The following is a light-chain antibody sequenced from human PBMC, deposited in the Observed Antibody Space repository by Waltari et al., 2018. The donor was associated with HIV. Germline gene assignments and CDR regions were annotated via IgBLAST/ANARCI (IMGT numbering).Light chain of an antibody. J-gene: IGLJ3*02. CDR3: CSYAGSYTPWV. Sequence: QSALTQPRSVSGSPGQSVTISCTGTSSDVGGYNYVSWYQQHPGKAPKLMIYDVSKRPSGVPDRFSGSKSGNTASLTISGLHAEDEAEYYCCSYAGSYTPWVFGGGTRLTVL. V-gene: IGLV2-11*01. CDR2: DVS. CDR1: SSDVGGYNY.